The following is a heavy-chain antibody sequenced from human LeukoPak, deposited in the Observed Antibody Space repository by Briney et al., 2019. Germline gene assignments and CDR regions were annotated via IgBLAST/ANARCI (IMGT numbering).Heavy chain of an antibody. V-gene: IGHV4-34*01. CDR2: INHSGST. Sequence: PSETLSLTCAVYGGSFSGYYWSWIRQPPGKGLEWIGEINHSGSTNYNPSLKSRVTISVDTSKNQFSLKLSSVTAADTAVYYCAREGYCSSTSCYTYYYYYYMDVWGKGTTVTVSS. CDR1: GGSFSGYY. J-gene: IGHJ6*03. CDR3: AREGYCSSTSCYTYYYYYYMDV. D-gene: IGHD2-2*02.